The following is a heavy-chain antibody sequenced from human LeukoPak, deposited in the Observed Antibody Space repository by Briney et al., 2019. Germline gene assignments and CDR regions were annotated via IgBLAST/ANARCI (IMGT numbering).Heavy chain of an antibody. Sequence: ASVKVSCKASGYTFTSYGIIWVRQAPGQGLEWMGWISAYNGNTNYAQKLQGRVTMTTDTSTSTAYMELRSLRSDDTAVYYCARGATMGLLLWFGEFHFDYWGQGTLVAVSS. J-gene: IGHJ4*02. CDR3: ARGATMGLLLWFGEFHFDY. CDR1: GYTFTSYG. CDR2: ISAYNGNT. D-gene: IGHD3-10*01. V-gene: IGHV1-18*01.